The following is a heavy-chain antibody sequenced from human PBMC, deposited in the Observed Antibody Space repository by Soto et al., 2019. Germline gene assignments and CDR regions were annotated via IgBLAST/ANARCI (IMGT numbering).Heavy chain of an antibody. J-gene: IGHJ5*02. CDR3: ASERHYYGSGSPRLDT. Sequence: QLQLQESGPGLVNPSETLSLTCTVSGASISSSSYYWGWSRQPPGTGLEWIGSIYYSGSTYYNPSLKSRVTLSVDTSKNQFSLQRSSVTAEYTTVDYCASERHYYGSGSPRLDTWGKGTLVTVSS. D-gene: IGHD3-10*01. CDR2: IYYSGST. V-gene: IGHV4-39*01. CDR1: GASISSSSYY.